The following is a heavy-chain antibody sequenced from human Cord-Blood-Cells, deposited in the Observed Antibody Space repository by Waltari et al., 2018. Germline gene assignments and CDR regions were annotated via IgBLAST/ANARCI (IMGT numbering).Heavy chain of an antibody. CDR1: GYTFTSYA. V-gene: IGHV1-3*01. D-gene: IGHD6-25*01. Sequence: QVQLVQSGAEVKKPGASVKVSCKASGYTFTSYAMHWVRQAPGQRLEWMGWINAGNGNTKYSQKFQGRFTITRGTSASTAYMELSSLRSEDTAVYYCARGPYSSAAHWYFDLWGRGTLVTVSS. CDR2: INAGNGNT. J-gene: IGHJ2*01. CDR3: ARGPYSSAAHWYFDL.